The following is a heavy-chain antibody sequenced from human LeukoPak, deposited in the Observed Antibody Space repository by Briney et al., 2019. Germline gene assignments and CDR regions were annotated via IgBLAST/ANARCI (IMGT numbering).Heavy chain of an antibody. CDR2: ISYDGSNK. J-gene: IGHJ3*02. Sequence: GGSLRLSCAASGFTFSSYAMHWVRQAPGKGLEWVAVISYDGSNKYYADSVKGRFTISRDNSKNTLYLQMNSLRAEDTAVYYCASEDGYGPRAGAFDIWGQGTMVTVSS. D-gene: IGHD5-24*01. CDR1: GFTFSSYA. CDR3: ASEDGYGPRAGAFDI. V-gene: IGHV3-30-3*01.